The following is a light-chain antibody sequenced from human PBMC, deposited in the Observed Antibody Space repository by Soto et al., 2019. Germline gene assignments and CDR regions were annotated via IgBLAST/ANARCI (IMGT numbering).Light chain of an antibody. CDR2: EVT. V-gene: IGLV2-14*01. CDR1: IGDIGSYNR. CDR3: SSYTNINTRACV. Sequence: QSVLTQPSSLSGSPGQSITISCTGTIGDIGSYNRVSWYQQHPGKAPKLIIYEVTDRPSGVSNRFSGSKSGNTASLTISGPQAEDEAEYYCSSYTNINTRACVFGTGTKVTVL. J-gene: IGLJ1*01.